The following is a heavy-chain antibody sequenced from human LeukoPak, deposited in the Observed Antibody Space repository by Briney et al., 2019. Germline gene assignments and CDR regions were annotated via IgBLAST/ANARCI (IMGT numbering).Heavy chain of an antibody. D-gene: IGHD5-24*01. CDR2: IIPIFGTA. V-gene: IGHV1-69*06. J-gene: IGHJ4*02. CDR3: ARGWEMATYLDY. Sequence: ASVKVSCKASGYTFTSYDINWVRQATGQGLEWMGGIIPIFGTANYAQKFQGRVTITADKSTSTAYMELSSLRSEDTAVYYCARGWEMATYLDYWGQGTLVTVSS. CDR1: GYTFTSYD.